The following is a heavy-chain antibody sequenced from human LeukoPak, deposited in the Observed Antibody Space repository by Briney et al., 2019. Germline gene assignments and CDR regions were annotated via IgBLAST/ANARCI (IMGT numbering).Heavy chain of an antibody. CDR2: ISWNSGSI. CDR1: GFTFDDYA. J-gene: IGHJ3*02. D-gene: IGHD2-2*01. V-gene: IGHV3-9*01. CDR3: AKNRRSTSSDAFDI. Sequence: PGGSLRLSCAASGFTFDDYAMHWVRQAPGKGLEWVSGISWNSGSIGYADSVKGRFTISRDNAKNSLYLQMNSLRAEDTALYYCAKNRRSTSSDAFDIWGQGTMVTVSS.